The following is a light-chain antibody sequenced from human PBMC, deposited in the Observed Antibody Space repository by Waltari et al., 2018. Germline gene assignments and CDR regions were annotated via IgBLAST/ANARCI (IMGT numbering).Light chain of an antibody. V-gene: IGKV3-11*01. CDR3: QQRSNWLLT. CDR2: DAS. CDR1: QSVSRY. Sequence: EIVLTQSPATLSLSPGERAPLPCRASQSVSRYLAWYQQKPGQAPRLLIYDASNRATGIPARFSGSGSGTDFTLTISSLEPEDFAVYYCQQRSNWLLTFGGGTKVEIK. J-gene: IGKJ4*01.